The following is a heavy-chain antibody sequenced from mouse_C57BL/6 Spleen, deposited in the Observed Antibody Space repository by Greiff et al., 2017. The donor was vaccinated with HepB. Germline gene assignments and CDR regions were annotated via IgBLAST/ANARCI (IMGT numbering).Heavy chain of an antibody. Sequence: QVQLQQPGAELVKPGASVKLSCKASGYTFTSYWMQWVKQRPGQGLEWIGEIDPSDSYTNYNQKFKGKATLTVDTSSSTAYMQLSSLTSEDSAVYYCVPLYSNTWFAYWGQGTLVTVAA. J-gene: IGHJ3*01. V-gene: IGHV1-50*01. CDR2: IDPSDSYT. CDR3: VPLYSNTWFAY. D-gene: IGHD2-5*01. CDR1: GYTFTSYW.